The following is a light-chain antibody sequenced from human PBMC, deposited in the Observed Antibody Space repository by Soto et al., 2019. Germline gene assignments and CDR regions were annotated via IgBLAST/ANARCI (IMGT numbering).Light chain of an antibody. J-gene: IGKJ5*01. Sequence: DIQMTQSPSSLSASVGDRVTITCRASQDISNYLNWYQQRPGKAPKLLIYDASNLERGVQSRFSGTRSGTHFTFALASLQPEDVATYYCQQSDSLPITFGQGTRLEI. CDR2: DAS. V-gene: IGKV1-33*01. CDR1: QDISNY. CDR3: QQSDSLPIT.